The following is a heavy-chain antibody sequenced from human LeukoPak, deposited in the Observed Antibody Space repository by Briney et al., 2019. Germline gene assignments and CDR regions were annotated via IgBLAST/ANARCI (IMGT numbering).Heavy chain of an antibody. J-gene: IGHJ4*02. Sequence: ASVKVSCKASGYTFSTYSIIWVRHAPEQGLEWMGWISVYNGNTNYAQKLQGRVTMTTDKSTSTAYMELRSLRSDDTALYYCARGSSAWSFDYWGQGTLVSVSS. CDR3: ARGSSAWSFDY. CDR2: ISVYNGNT. V-gene: IGHV1-18*01. CDR1: GYTFSTYS. D-gene: IGHD6-13*01.